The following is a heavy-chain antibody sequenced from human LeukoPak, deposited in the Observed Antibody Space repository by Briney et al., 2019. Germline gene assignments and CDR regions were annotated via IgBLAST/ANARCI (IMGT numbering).Heavy chain of an antibody. CDR3: ARAAKYRSTSGPPPRYYMDV. V-gene: IGHV4-34*01. J-gene: IGHJ6*03. Sequence: PSETLSLTCAVYGGSFSGYYWSWIRQPPGKGLEWIGEINHSGSTNYNPSLKSRVTISVDTSKNQFSLKLSSVTAADTAVCYCARAAKYRSTSGPPPRYYMDVWGKGTTVTVSS. CDR1: GGSFSGYY. CDR2: INHSGST. D-gene: IGHD2-2*01.